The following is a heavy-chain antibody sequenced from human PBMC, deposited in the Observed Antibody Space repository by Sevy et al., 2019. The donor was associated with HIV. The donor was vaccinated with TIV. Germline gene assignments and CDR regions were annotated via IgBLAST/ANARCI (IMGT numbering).Heavy chain of an antibody. D-gene: IGHD1-1*01. CDR1: GFTFSSYS. Sequence: GESLKISCATSGFTFSSYSMHWVRQAPGKGLEWVATISYDGINKHYADSVKGRFTISRDNFKNSLSLQMNSLRAEDTAVYFCALERLSSDVAEYFQNWGQRTLVTVSS. CDR2: ISYDGINK. V-gene: IGHV3-30-3*01. CDR3: ALERLSSDVAEYFQN. J-gene: IGHJ1*01.